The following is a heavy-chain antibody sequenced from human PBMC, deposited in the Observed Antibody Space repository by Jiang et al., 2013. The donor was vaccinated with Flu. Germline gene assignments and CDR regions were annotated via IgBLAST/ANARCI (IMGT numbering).Heavy chain of an antibody. CDR1: GGTFSSYG. V-gene: IGHV1-69*09. J-gene: IGHJ6*02. CDR2: IIPILGIA. D-gene: IGHD1-7*01. Sequence: VQLVESGAEVKKPGSSVKVSCKASGGTFSSYGISWVRQAPGQGLEWMGGIIPILGIANYAQKFQGRVTITADKSTSTAYMELSSPRSEDTAVYYCARHGEKELELRLVRNYYYGMDVWGQGTTVTVSS. CDR3: ARHGEKELELRLVRNYYYGMDV.